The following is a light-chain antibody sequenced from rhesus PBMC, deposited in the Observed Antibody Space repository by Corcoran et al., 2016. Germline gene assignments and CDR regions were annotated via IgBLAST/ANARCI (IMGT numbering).Light chain of an antibody. CDR3: QQYDDLPRT. CDR1: QGISGW. J-gene: IGKJ1*01. V-gene: IGKV1-19*01. CDR2: AAS. Sequence: DIQMTQSPSSLSASVGDKVILTCHASQGISGWLAWYQQKPGEAPKPLFYAASSLLSGVPSRFSGRGSVTDYTLTLRNLQPADFTTYYWQQYDDLPRTFGQGTKVGIK.